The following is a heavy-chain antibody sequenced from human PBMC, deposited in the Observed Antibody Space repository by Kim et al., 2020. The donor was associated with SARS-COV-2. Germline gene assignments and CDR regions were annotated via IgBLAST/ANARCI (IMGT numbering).Heavy chain of an antibody. J-gene: IGHJ3*02. CDR3: ARDQGSLGGKAARLAFDI. D-gene: IGHD6-6*01. Sequence: KSRITINPDTSKNQFSLQLNSVTPEDTAVYYCARDQGSLGGKAARLAFDIWGQGTMVTVSS. V-gene: IGHV6-1*01.